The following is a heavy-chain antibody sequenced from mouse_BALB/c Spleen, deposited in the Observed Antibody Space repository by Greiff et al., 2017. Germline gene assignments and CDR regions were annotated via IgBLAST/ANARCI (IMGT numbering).Heavy chain of an antibody. CDR3: ARRRDYDRFFDY. D-gene: IGHD2-4*01. Sequence: EVKLVESGGGLVKLGGSLKLSCAASGFTFSSYYMSWVRQTPEKRLVLVAAINSNGGSTYYPDTVKGRFTISRDNAKNTLYLQMSSLKSEDTALYYCARRRDYDRFFDYWGQGTTLTVSS. J-gene: IGHJ2*01. CDR2: INSNGGST. CDR1: GFTFSSYY. V-gene: IGHV5-6-2*01.